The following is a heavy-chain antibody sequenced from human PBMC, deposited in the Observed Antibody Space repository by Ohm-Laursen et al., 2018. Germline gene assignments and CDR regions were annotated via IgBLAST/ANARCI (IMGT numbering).Heavy chain of an antibody. V-gene: IGHV3-53*01. Sequence: SLRLSCAASGFSVSTNYMNWARQAPGKGLEWVSEIDRGGNGYYAESVKGRFTISRDNSKNTLYLQMNNLRAEDSAVYYCASYYGGYDPWGQGTLVIVSS. D-gene: IGHD4-23*01. CDR3: ASYYGGYDP. CDR1: GFSVSTNY. CDR2: IDRGGNG. J-gene: IGHJ5*02.